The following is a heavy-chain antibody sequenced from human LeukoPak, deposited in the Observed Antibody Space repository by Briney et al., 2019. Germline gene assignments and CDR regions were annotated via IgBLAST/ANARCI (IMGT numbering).Heavy chain of an antibody. Sequence: ASVKVSCRASGYTFISYGITWVRQAPGQGLEWLGWISAYNGNIDYAQKLQGRVTLTTDTSTSTAYMEVRSLRSDDTAVYYCASMSGYYPSYYFDYWGQGTLVTVSS. V-gene: IGHV1-18*01. CDR1: GYTFISYG. J-gene: IGHJ4*02. CDR2: ISAYNGNI. D-gene: IGHD3-3*01. CDR3: ASMSGYYPSYYFDY.